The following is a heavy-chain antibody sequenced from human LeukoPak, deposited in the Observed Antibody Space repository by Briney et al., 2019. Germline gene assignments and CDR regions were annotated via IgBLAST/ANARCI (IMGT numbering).Heavy chain of an antibody. Sequence: GASVKVSCKVSGYTLTELSMHWVRQAPGKGLEWMGGFDPEDGETIYAQKFQGRVTMTEDTSTDTAYMEPSSLRSEDTAVYYCATRSYYDSSGYLPEARYNWFDPWGQGTLVTVSS. D-gene: IGHD3-22*01. J-gene: IGHJ5*02. V-gene: IGHV1-24*01. CDR3: ATRSYYDSSGYLPEARYNWFDP. CDR2: FDPEDGET. CDR1: GYTLTELS.